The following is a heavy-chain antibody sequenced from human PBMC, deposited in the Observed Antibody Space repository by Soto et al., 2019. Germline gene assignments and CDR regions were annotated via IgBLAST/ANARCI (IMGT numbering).Heavy chain of an antibody. J-gene: IGHJ1*01. CDR3: ASSSGWLLFQD. CDR2: IYHSGST. CDR1: DGSISSHY. D-gene: IGHD6-19*01. Sequence: PSETLSLTCTVSDGSISSHYWSWIRQPPGKGLEWIGYIYHSGSTNYNPSLKSQVTISVDTSKNQFSLKLTSVTAADTAVYYCASSSGWLLFQDWSQGTLVTVSS. V-gene: IGHV4-59*11.